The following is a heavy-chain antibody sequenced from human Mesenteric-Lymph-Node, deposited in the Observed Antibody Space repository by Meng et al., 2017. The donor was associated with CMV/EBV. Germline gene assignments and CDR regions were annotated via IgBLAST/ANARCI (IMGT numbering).Heavy chain of an antibody. CDR1: GFTFSGYG. CDR2: IRYDGSNK. D-gene: IGHD3-3*01. J-gene: IGHJ4*02. CDR3: AKDLGGYDFWSGFYTDY. Sequence: GGSLRLSCAASGFTFSGYGMHWVRQAPGKGLEWVAFIRYDGSNKYYADSVKGRFTISRDSSRDTLFLQMNSLRPEDTAVYYCAKDLGGYDFWSGFYTDYWGQGTLVTVSS. V-gene: IGHV3-30*02.